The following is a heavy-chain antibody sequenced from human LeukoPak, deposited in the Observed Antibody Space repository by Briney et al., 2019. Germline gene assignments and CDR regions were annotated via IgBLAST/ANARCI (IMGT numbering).Heavy chain of an antibody. Sequence: GGSLRLSCAASGFTFSSYSMNWVRQAPGKGLEWISYISSINSTIYYADSVKGRFTISRDNAKNTLYLEMNSVRPQDTAVYYCARGAHKRDDYGGFFDYWGQGTLVTVSS. CDR1: GFTFSSYS. CDR3: ARGAHKRDDYGGFFDY. V-gene: IGHV3-48*01. CDR2: ISSINSTI. D-gene: IGHD4-23*01. J-gene: IGHJ4*02.